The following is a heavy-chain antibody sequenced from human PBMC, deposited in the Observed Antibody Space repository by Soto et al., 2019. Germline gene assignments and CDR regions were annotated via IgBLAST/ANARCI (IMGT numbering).Heavy chain of an antibody. D-gene: IGHD3-22*01. V-gene: IGHV3-30-3*01. CDR1: GFPFSSHA. Sequence: QVQLVESGGGVVQPGRSLRLSCPASGFPFSSHAMLWARQAPGKGLEWVALISFSGNDAYYADSVKGRFTVSRDNSKNFLYLEMNSGRVEDTAVYSCVAEIGVRNHRWWGQGTLVTVSS. CDR2: ISFSGNDA. CDR3: VAEIGVRNHRW. J-gene: IGHJ4*02.